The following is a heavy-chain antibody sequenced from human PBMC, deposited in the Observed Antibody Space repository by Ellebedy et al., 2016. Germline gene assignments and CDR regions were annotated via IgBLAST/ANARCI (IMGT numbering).Heavy chain of an antibody. D-gene: IGHD4-11*01. CDR3: ARGLDRLDWFDP. V-gene: IGHV4-59*10. Sequence: SETLSLTXAVYGGSFSSYYWSWIRQPAGKGLEWIGRIYTSGSTNYNPSLKSRVTISVDTSKNQFSLKLSSVTAADTAVYYCARGLDRLDWFDPWGQGTLVTVSS. CDR1: GGSFSSYY. CDR2: IYTSGST. J-gene: IGHJ5*02.